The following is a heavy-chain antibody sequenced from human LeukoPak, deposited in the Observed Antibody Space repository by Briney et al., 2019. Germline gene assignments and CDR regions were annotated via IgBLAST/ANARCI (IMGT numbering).Heavy chain of an antibody. J-gene: IGHJ4*02. CDR3: AGYGVYPY. CDR2: FGISGTI. D-gene: IGHD5/OR15-5a*01. CDR1: RFAVNTYD. Sequence: PGGSLRLSCAASRFAVNTYDMHWVRQAPGEGPQWIAYFGISGTIYYADSVRGRFTISRDSAKNSLYLQMNGLRVDDTAIYYCAGYGVYPYWGQGTPVTVSS. V-gene: IGHV3-48*01.